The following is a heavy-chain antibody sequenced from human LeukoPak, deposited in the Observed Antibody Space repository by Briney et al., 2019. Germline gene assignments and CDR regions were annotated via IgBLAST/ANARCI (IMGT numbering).Heavy chain of an antibody. CDR1: GGSISDYY. J-gene: IGHJ4*02. CDR2: FYNSGSS. CDR3: ARETWMQLWLPFDF. Sequence: SETLSLTCTVSGGSISDYYRGWIRQPPGKGLEWIGYFYNSGSSTYNPSLKSRVTISVDTSKEQFSLKVNSVTAADTVVYYCARETWMQLWLPFDFWGQGTLVTVSS. D-gene: IGHD5-18*01. V-gene: IGHV4-59*01.